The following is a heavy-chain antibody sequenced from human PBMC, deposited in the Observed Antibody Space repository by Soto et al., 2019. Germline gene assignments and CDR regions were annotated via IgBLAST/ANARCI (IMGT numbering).Heavy chain of an antibody. CDR3: ARRIQPTTRRCRYFDN. Sequence: QITLKESGPTLVKPTQTLTLTCTVSGFSLSTSGVGVGWVRQPPGTALEWLALIYWDDDSRYSPSLKSRLTITKDTSKSQVVLTVTKMDLVDIATYYCARRIQPTTRRCRYFDNWGQGTLVTVSS. V-gene: IGHV2-5*02. J-gene: IGHJ4*02. D-gene: IGHD5-18*01. CDR2: IYWDDDS. CDR1: GFSLSTSGVG.